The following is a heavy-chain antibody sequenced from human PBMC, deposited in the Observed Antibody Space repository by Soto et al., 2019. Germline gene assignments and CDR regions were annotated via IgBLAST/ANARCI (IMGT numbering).Heavy chain of an antibody. Sequence: GGSLRLSCAASGFTVSSNYMSWVRQAPGKGLEWVSVIYSGGSTYYADSVKGRFTISRDNSKNTLYLQMNSLRAEDTAVYYCARGIAAAGYYYGMDVWGQGTTVTVSS. CDR3: ARGIAAAGYYYGMDV. V-gene: IGHV3-66*01. J-gene: IGHJ6*02. CDR1: GFTVSSNY. CDR2: IYSGGST. D-gene: IGHD6-13*01.